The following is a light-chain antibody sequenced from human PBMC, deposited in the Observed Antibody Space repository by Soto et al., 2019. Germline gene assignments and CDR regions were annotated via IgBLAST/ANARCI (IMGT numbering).Light chain of an antibody. Sequence: DIQMTQSPSSLSASVGDRVSITCRASQRIGNYLNWYQQKPGEAPKLLLSAASSLQSGVPSRFSGGGSGPDFTLTISSLQPEDFAAYFCQQSLHTVFTFGPGTKVHI. CDR3: QQSLHTVFT. CDR2: AAS. V-gene: IGKV1-39*01. J-gene: IGKJ3*01. CDR1: QRIGNY.